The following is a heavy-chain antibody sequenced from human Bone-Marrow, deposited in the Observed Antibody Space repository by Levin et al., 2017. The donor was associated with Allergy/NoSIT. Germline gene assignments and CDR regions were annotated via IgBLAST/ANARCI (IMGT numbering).Heavy chain of an antibody. CDR3: ARAPVEDSSGYYYYYYYGMDV. CDR1: GFTFSSYS. V-gene: IGHV3-48*02. J-gene: IGHJ6*02. Sequence: GGSLRLSCAASGFTFSSYSMNWVRQAPGKGLEWVSYISSSSSTIYYADSVKGRFTISRDNAKNSLYLQMNSLRDEDTAVYYCARAPVEDSSGYYYYYYYGMDVWGQGTTVTVSS. D-gene: IGHD3-22*01. CDR2: ISSSSSTI.